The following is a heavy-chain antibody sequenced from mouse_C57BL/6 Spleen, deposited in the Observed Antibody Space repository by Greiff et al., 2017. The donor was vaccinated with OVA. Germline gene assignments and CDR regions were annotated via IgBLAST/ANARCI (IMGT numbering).Heavy chain of an antibody. Sequence: VQLKQPGAELVRPGSSVKLSCKASGYTFTSYWMHWVKQRPIQGLEWIGNIDPSDSETHYNQKFKDKATLTVDKSSSTAYMQLSSLTSEDSAVYYCARTGTNYAMDYWGQGTSVTVSS. J-gene: IGHJ4*01. CDR1: GYTFTSYW. V-gene: IGHV1-52*01. CDR2: IDPSDSET. CDR3: ARTGTNYAMDY. D-gene: IGHD2-13*01.